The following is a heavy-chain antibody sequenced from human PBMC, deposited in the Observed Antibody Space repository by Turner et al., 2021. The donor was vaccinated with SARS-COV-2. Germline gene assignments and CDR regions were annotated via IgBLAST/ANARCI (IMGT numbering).Heavy chain of an antibody. CDR1: GGSVSRSNYN. V-gene: IGHV4-39*01. CDR2: FYYSGKT. D-gene: IGHD3-22*01. Sequence: QLQVQESGPGLVKPSETLSLSCRVSGGSVSRSNYNWGWIRQSPGKGLGWIGTFYYSGKTDYNPSLKSRLAISVDTSKNQFSLRLNSVTAADTAVYFCASARTYYDDSCAYSNYFDSWGQGTLVTVSS. CDR3: ASARTYYDDSCAYSNYFDS. J-gene: IGHJ4*02.